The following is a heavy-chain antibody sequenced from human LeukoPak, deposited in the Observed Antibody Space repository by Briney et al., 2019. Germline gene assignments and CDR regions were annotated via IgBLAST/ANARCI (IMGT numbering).Heavy chain of an antibody. D-gene: IGHD5-18*01. CDR3: AKARIQLWDVDY. J-gene: IGHJ4*02. Sequence: GGSLRLSCAASGFTFSSYAMSWVRQAPGKELEWVSAISGSGGSTYYADSVKGRLTISRDNSKNTLYLQMNSLRAEDTAVYYCAKARIQLWDVDYWGQGTLVTVSS. CDR2: ISGSGGST. V-gene: IGHV3-23*01. CDR1: GFTFSSYA.